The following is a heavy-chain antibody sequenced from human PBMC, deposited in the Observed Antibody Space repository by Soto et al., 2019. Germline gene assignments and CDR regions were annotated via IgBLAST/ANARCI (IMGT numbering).Heavy chain of an antibody. CDR1: AFTFSSYA. V-gene: IGHV3-23*01. CDR2: VSGSGDST. J-gene: IGHJ4*02. D-gene: IGHD2-21*02. Sequence: EVQLLESGGGLAQPGGSLRLSCAASAFTFSSYAMSWVRQAPGKGLEWVSAVSGSGDSTYYADSVKGRFTISRDNSXNTLYLQMNSLRAEDTAVYYCAKGRASDCPGCTQDYWGQGTLVTVSS. CDR3: AKGRASDCPGCTQDY.